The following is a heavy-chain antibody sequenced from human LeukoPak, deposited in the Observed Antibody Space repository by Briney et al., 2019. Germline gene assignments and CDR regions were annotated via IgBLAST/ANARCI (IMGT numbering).Heavy chain of an antibody. J-gene: IGHJ4*02. D-gene: IGHD3-10*01. CDR2: INSDGSRT. Sequence: GGSLRLSCAASGFTFSSYWMHWVRQAPGKGLVWVSRINSDGSRTSCADSVKGRFTISRDNAKNTLYLQMNSLRAEDTAVYYCARQRHLVRGVSYWGQGTLVTVSS. CDR1: GFTFSSYW. CDR3: ARQRHLVRGVSY. V-gene: IGHV3-74*01.